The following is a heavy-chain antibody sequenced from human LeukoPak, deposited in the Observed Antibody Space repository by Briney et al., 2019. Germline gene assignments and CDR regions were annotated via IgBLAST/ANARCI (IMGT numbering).Heavy chain of an antibody. Sequence: GGSLRLSCAASGFTFSSYGMHWVRQAPGKGLEWVAVIWYGGSNKYYADSVKGRFTISRDNSKNTLYLQMNSLRAEDTAVYYCAKDGKTVTTNLFYYYMDVWGKGTTVTVSS. J-gene: IGHJ6*03. V-gene: IGHV3-30*02. D-gene: IGHD4-17*01. CDR3: AKDGKTVTTNLFYYYMDV. CDR1: GFTFSSYG. CDR2: IWYGGSNK.